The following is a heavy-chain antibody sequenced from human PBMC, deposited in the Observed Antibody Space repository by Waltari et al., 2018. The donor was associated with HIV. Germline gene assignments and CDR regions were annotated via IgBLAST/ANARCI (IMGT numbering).Heavy chain of an antibody. Sequence: EVQLVESGGGLVQPGGSLRLSCAASGFTFSSYDMHWVRQATGKGLEGVSAIGTVGDTSYLGSVKGRFTISRENAKNSLYLQMNSLRVEDTAMYYCIRGGSDAFDIWGQGTMVTVSS. CDR3: IRGGSDAFDI. J-gene: IGHJ3*02. CDR1: GFTFSSYD. V-gene: IGHV3-13*01. D-gene: IGHD3-10*01. CDR2: IGTVGDT.